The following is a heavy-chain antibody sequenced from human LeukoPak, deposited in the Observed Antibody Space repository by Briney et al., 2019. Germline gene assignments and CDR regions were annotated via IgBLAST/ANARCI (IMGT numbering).Heavy chain of an antibody. Sequence: PGESLKISCKGSGYSFSTYWIGWVRQMPGKGLEWMGRINPSDSYTNYNPPFQGHVTFSVDKSIATAYLQWTTLKASDTAMYCCARGGWLDDYWGQGTLVTVSS. CDR2: INPSDSYT. V-gene: IGHV5-10-1*01. CDR1: GYSFSTYW. D-gene: IGHD6-19*01. CDR3: ARGGWLDDY. J-gene: IGHJ4*02.